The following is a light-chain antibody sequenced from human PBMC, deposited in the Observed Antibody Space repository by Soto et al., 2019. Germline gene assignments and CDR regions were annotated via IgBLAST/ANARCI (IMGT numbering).Light chain of an antibody. CDR3: HQYGSSPLT. V-gene: IGKV3-20*01. J-gene: IGKJ4*01. Sequence: EIVLTQSPGPLSLSPGESGTLSCRAGQTLSSSSLAWYQQKPGQAPRLLIYGASNRASGIPDRFSGGGSGTDFTLTISRLEPEDFAVYYCHQYGSSPLTFGGGTKVEI. CDR2: GAS. CDR1: QTLSSSS.